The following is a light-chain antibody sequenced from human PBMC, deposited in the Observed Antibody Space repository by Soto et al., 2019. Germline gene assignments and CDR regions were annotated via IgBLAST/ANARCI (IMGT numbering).Light chain of an antibody. CDR2: DAS. Sequence: DVQMTQSPSTLSASVGDRVTITCRASQNLNRRLAWYQQKPGKAPNLLIYDASSLESGVPARFSGGGSGTEFTLTISSLQPDDFSTFYCQQYNNYPWTFGQGTKVAIK. J-gene: IGKJ1*01. CDR3: QQYNNYPWT. CDR1: QNLNRR. V-gene: IGKV1-5*01.